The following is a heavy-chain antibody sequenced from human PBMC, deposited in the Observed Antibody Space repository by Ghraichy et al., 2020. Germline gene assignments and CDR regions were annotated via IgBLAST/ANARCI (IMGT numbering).Heavy chain of an antibody. CDR1: GFTFSNAW. J-gene: IGHJ6*02. CDR2: IKSKTDGGTT. CDR3: TTTPPGYYDSSGYYVPWYYYYGMDV. D-gene: IGHD3-22*01. V-gene: IGHV3-15*01. Sequence: GGSLRLSCAASGFTFSNAWMSWVRQAPGKGLEWGGRIKSKTDGGTTDYAAPVKGRFTISRDESKNTMYLQMNSLKTEDTAVYYCTTTPPGYYDSSGYYVPWYYYYGMDVWGQGTTVTVSS.